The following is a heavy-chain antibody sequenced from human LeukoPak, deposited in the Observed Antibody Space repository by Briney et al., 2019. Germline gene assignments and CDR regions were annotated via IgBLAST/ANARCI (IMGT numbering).Heavy chain of an antibody. CDR2: IYYTGNT. J-gene: IGHJ4*02. V-gene: IGHV4-59*12. CDR1: GGSISSYY. D-gene: IGHD3-16*01. Sequence: SETLSLTCTVSGGSISSYYWSWIRQPPGRGLEWIGYIYYTGNTNYNPSLKSRVTMSLDTSKTQFSLKLSSVTAADTAVYYCAREGILTSRAYDYWGQGTQVTVSS. CDR3: AREGILTSRAYDY.